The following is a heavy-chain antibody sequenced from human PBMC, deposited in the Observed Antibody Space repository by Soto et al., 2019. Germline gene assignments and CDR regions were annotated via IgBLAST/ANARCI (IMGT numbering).Heavy chain of an antibody. CDR2: ISAYNGNT. V-gene: IGHV1-18*01. CDR1: GYTFTSYG. D-gene: IGHD3-22*01. J-gene: IGHJ3*02. Sequence: QVQLVQSGAEVKKPGASVKVSCKASGYTFTSYGISWVRQAPGRGLEWMGWISAYNGNTNYAQKLQGRVTMTTDTSTSTAYMELRSLRSDDTAVYYCARAPPTYYYDSSGYFGAAFDIWGQGTMVTVSS. CDR3: ARAPPTYYYDSSGYFGAAFDI.